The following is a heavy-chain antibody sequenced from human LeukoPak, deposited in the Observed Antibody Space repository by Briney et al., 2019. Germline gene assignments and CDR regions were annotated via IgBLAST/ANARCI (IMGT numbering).Heavy chain of an antibody. CDR3: ARDLDPDITMVRGVIGNWFDP. V-gene: IGHV1-2*02. Sequence: ASVKVSCKASGYTFTGYYMHWVRQAPGQGLEWMGWINPNSGGTNYAQKFQGRVTMTRDTSISTAYMELSRLRSEDTAVYYCARDLDPDITMVRGVIGNWFDPWGQGTLVTVSS. J-gene: IGHJ5*02. CDR1: GYTFTGYY. D-gene: IGHD3-10*01. CDR2: INPNSGGT.